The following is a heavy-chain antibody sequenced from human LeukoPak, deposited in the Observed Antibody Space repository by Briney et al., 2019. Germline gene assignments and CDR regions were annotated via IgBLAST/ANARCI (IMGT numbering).Heavy chain of an antibody. CDR1: GFTFDDYA. J-gene: IGHJ4*02. CDR3: AKDNDYDILTGYYLFDY. CDR2: ISWNSGSI. Sequence: GESLRLSCAASGFTFDDYAMHWVRQAPEKGLEWVSGISWNSGSIGYADSVKGRFTISRDNAKNSLYLQMNSLRAEDTALYYCAKDNDYDILTGYYLFDYWGQGTLVTVSS. V-gene: IGHV3-9*01. D-gene: IGHD3-9*01.